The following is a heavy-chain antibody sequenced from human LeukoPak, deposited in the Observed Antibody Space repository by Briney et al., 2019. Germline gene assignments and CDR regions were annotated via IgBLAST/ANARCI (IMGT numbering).Heavy chain of an antibody. D-gene: IGHD2-2*01. V-gene: IGHV3-21*01. CDR1: GFTFSNAW. Sequence: GGSLRLSCAASGFTFSNAWMSWVRQAPGKGLEWVSSISSSSSYIYYADSVKGRFTISRDNAKNSLYLQMNSLRAEDTAVYYCARDAPYCSSTSCLQYYYGMDVWGQGTTVTVSS. CDR2: ISSSSSYI. J-gene: IGHJ6*02. CDR3: ARDAPYCSSTSCLQYYYGMDV.